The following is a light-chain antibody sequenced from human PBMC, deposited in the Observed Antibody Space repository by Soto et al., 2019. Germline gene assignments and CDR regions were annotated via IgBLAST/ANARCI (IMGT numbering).Light chain of an antibody. Sequence: SALTQPPSASGSPGQSVTISCTGTSSDVGGYNYVSWYQQHPGKAPKLMISEVSKRPSGVPDRFSGSKSGNTASLTVSGLQAEDEADYYCSSFAGNNIWVFGGGTKLTAL. J-gene: IGLJ2*01. CDR2: EVS. CDR3: SSFAGNNIWV. CDR1: SSDVGGYNY. V-gene: IGLV2-8*01.